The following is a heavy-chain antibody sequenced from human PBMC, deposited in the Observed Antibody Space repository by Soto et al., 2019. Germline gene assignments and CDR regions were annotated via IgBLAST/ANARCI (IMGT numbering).Heavy chain of an antibody. Sequence: GASVKVSCKASGYTFTSYGISWVRQAPGQGLEWMGWISAYNGNTNYAQKLQGRVTMTTDTSTSTAYMELTSLRPDDTAVYYCARIKWGLNYYNGMDVWGQGTTVTVSS. CDR2: ISAYNGNT. CDR3: ARIKWGLNYYNGMDV. J-gene: IGHJ6*02. V-gene: IGHV1-18*01. CDR1: GYTFTSYG. D-gene: IGHD1-26*01.